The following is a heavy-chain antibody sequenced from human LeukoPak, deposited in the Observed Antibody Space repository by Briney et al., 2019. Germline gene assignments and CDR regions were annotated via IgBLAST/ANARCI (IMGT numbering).Heavy chain of an antibody. CDR2: IYTSGSP. J-gene: IGHJ3*02. V-gene: IGHV4-61*02. CDR1: GGSISSGSYY. CDR3: ARLRLHAFDI. Sequence: SQTLSLTCTVSGGSISSGSYYWSWIRQPAGKGLEWIGRIYTSGSPNYNPSLKSRVTISVDTSKNHFSLKLSSVTAADTAVYYCARLRLHAFDIWGQGTMVTVSS.